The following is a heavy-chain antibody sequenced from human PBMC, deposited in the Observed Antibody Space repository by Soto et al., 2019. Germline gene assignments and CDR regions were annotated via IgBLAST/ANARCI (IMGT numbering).Heavy chain of an antibody. Sequence: QVQLVQSGAEVKKPGSSVKVSCKASGDTFSSYTFTSYTFNWLRQAPGQGLEWMVRIIPISGVAKYTQKFQGRVTSTEDKSTTTAYLDLSSLRSEDTAMYFCAAAAYGGGDCFSAFDVWGQGTMVSVSS. CDR3: AAAAYGGGDCFSAFDV. V-gene: IGHV1-69*02. D-gene: IGHD2-21*01. CDR2: IIPISGVA. J-gene: IGHJ3*01. CDR1: GDTFSSYT.